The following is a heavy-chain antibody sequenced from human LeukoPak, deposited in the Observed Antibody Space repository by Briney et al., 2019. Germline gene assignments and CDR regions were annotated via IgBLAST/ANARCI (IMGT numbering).Heavy chain of an antibody. CDR3: ARALSLQSFYDILTGFYRGYNCFDP. CDR2: MNPNSGNT. Sequence: ASVKVSCKASGYTFTSYDINWVRQATGQGLEWMGWMNPNSGNTGYAQKFQGRVTMTRNTSISTAYMELSSLRSEDTAVYYCARALSLQSFYDILTGFYRGYNCFDPWGQGTLVTVSS. V-gene: IGHV1-8*01. D-gene: IGHD3-9*01. J-gene: IGHJ5*02. CDR1: GYTFTSYD.